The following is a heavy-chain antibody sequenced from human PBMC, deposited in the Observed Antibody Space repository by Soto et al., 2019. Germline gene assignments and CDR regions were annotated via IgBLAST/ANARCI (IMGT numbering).Heavy chain of an antibody. Sequence: ASVKVSCKASGYTFTSYGVSWVRQAPGQGLEWMGWISAYNGNTNYAQKLQGRVTMTTDTSTSTAYMELRSLRSDDTAVYYCARLACSSTSCYTHNAFDIWGQGTMVTVSS. V-gene: IGHV1-18*01. CDR2: ISAYNGNT. D-gene: IGHD2-2*02. CDR3: ARLACSSTSCYTHNAFDI. J-gene: IGHJ3*02. CDR1: GYTFTSYG.